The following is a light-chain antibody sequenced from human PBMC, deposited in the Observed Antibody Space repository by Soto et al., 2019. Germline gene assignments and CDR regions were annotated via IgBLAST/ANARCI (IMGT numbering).Light chain of an antibody. Sequence: QSVRTHLPSASRSPGQSVTISCTGTSSDVGGYNYVSWYQQRPGKAPKLMIYEVSKRPAGVPDRFSGSKSGNTASLTVSGLQAEDEADYFCCSYAGSNRGVFGTGTKVTVL. CDR3: CSYAGSNRGV. CDR2: EVS. CDR1: SSDVGGYNY. J-gene: IGLJ1*01. V-gene: IGLV2-8*01.